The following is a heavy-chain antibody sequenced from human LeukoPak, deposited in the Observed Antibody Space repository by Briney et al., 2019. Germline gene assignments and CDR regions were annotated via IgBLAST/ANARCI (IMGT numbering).Heavy chain of an antibody. CDR1: GYTFNNHF. CDR3: ASRIRDSSFAFDL. J-gene: IGHJ3*01. CDR2: IYAGDSDS. D-gene: IGHD2-15*01. V-gene: IGHV5-51*01. Sequence: GESLKISRKGSGYTFNNHFIAWLRQMPGKGLEWMGVIYAGDSDSTYSPSFQGQVSMSVDQSTNTAYLQWRSLRASDAAMYFCASRIRDSSFAFDLWGQGTMVTVSS.